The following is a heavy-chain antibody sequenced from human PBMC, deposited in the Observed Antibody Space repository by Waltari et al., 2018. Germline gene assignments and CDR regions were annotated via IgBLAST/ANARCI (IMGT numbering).Heavy chain of an antibody. CDR1: GFTFRDYY. V-gene: IGHV3-11*04. D-gene: IGHD6-13*01. Sequence: QVQLVESGGGLVKPGGSVRLSCAAYGFTFRDYYMRWNSEAQGKVLECVSYIISSGSTIYYADLVKGRFTISRDNAKNSLYLQMNSLRAEDTAVYYCARFQQLVEGYDYWGQGTLVTVSS. J-gene: IGHJ4*02. CDR3: ARFQQLVEGYDY. CDR2: IISSGSTI.